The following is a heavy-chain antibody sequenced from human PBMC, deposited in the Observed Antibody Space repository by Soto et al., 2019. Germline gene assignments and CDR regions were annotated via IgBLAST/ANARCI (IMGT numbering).Heavy chain of an antibody. J-gene: IGHJ4*02. CDR1: GFNFSSYA. Sequence: GGSLRLSCAASGFNFSSYAMHWVRQAPGKGLEWVAVISYDGGKKYYADSLKGRFTISRDNSKNTLYVEMNSLSAGDTAVYYCAREGQPAAGTTPHNWGQGTLVTVSS. CDR2: ISYDGGKK. CDR3: AREGQPAAGTTPHN. D-gene: IGHD6-13*01. V-gene: IGHV3-30*04.